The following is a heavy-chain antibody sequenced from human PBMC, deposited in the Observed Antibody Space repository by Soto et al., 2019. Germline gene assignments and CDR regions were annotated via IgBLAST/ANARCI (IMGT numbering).Heavy chain of an antibody. V-gene: IGHV1-3*01. CDR3: ARGGGRVPDFYYFDC. Sequence: ASVKVSCKASGYTFTSYAMHWVRQAPVQRREWIGWINAGNGNTKYSQKFQGRVTITRDTSASTAYMELSSLRSEDTAVYYCARGGGRVPDFYYFDCWGEETLVTVSS. CDR1: GYTFTSYA. CDR2: INAGNGNT. J-gene: IGHJ4*02. D-gene: IGHD2-2*01.